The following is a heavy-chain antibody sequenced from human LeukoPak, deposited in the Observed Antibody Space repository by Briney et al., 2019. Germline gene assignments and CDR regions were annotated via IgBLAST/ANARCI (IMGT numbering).Heavy chain of an antibody. Sequence: GASVKVSCKASGYTFTSYGISWVRQAPGQGLEWMGGIIPIFGTANYAQKFQGRVTITADKSTSTAYMELSSLRSEDTAVYYCARGPPMVRGNYYYYMDVWGKGTTVTVSS. CDR3: ARGPPMVRGNYYYYMDV. J-gene: IGHJ6*03. CDR1: GYTFTSYG. V-gene: IGHV1-69*06. CDR2: IIPIFGTA. D-gene: IGHD3-10*01.